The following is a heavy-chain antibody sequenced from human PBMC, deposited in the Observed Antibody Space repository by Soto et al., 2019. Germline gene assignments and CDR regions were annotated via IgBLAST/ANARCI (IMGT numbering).Heavy chain of an antibody. V-gene: IGHV5-10-1*01. CDR1: GYSFTSYW. J-gene: IGHJ6*02. CDR3: ASSPRGYCSSTSCRELGNYYGMDV. Sequence: GESLKISCKGSGYSFTSYWISWVRQMPGKGLEWMGRIDPSDSYTNYSPSFQGHVTISADKSISTAYLQWNSLKASDTAMYYCASSPRGYCSSTSCRELGNYYGMDVWGQGTTVTVSS. CDR2: IDPSDSYT. D-gene: IGHD2-2*01.